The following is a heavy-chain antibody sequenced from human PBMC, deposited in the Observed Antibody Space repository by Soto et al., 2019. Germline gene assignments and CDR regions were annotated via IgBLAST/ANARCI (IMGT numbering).Heavy chain of an antibody. CDR3: ARPELSIAAAGTSGWFDP. CDR1: GYTFTSYG. Sequence: GASVKVSCKASGYTFTSYGISWVRQAPGQGLEWMGWINAGNGNTKYSQKFQGRVTITRDTSASTAYMELSSLRSEDTAVYYCARPELSIAAAGTSGWFDPWGQGTLVTVSS. D-gene: IGHD6-13*01. J-gene: IGHJ5*02. CDR2: INAGNGNT. V-gene: IGHV1-18*04.